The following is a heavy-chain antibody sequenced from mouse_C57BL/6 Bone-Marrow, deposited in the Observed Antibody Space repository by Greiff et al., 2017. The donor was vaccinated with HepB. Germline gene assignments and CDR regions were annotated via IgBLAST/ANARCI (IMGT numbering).Heavy chain of an antibody. J-gene: IGHJ2*01. D-gene: IGHD1-2*01. CDR3: TTNFSLLRNY. Sequence: VQLKQSGAELVRPGASVKLSCTASGFNIKDDYMHWVKQRPEQGLEWIGWIDPENGDTEYASKFQGKATITADTSSNTAYLQLSSLTSEDTAVYYCTTNFSLLRNYWGQGTTLTVSS. V-gene: IGHV14-4*01. CDR2: IDPENGDT. CDR1: GFNIKDDY.